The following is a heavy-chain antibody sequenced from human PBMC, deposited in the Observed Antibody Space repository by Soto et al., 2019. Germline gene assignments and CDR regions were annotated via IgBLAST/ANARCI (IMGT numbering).Heavy chain of an antibody. CDR3: AREATTLRVRGVIIVQFWFDP. CDR2: INAGNGNT. V-gene: IGHV1-3*01. D-gene: IGHD3-10*01. CDR1: GYTLTSYA. J-gene: IGHJ5*02. Sequence: GASVKVSCKASGYTLTSYAMHWVRHAPGQRLEWMGWINAGNGNTKYSQKFQGRVTITRDTSASTAYMELSSLRSEDTAVYYCAREATTLRVRGVIIVQFWFDPWGQGTLVTVSS.